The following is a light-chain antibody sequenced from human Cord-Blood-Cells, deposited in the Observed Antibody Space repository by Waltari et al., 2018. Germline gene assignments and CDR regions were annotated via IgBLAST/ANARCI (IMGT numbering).Light chain of an antibody. V-gene: IGKV3-11*01. J-gene: IGKJ2*01. CDR1: QSVSSS. CDR2: DAS. CDR3: QQRSNWYT. Sequence: IVLPQSPATLFLSPGDRAPLSCRARQSVSSSFAWDQQKPGQAPRLLIYDASNRATGIPARFSGSGSGTDFTLTSSSLEPEDFAVYYCQQRSNWYTFGQGTKLEIK.